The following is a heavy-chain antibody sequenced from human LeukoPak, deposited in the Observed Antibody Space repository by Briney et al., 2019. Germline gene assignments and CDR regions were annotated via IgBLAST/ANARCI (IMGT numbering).Heavy chain of an antibody. V-gene: IGHV3-20*04. CDR2: INWNGGST. CDR3: ARGYSGYEFGY. D-gene: IGHD5-12*01. J-gene: IGHJ4*02. Sequence: GGSLRLSCAASGFTFDDYGMSWVRQAPGKGLEWVSGINWNGGSTGYADSVKGRFTISRDNAKNSLYLQMNSLRVEDTAVYYCARGYSGYEFGYWGQGTLVTVSS. CDR1: GFTFDDYG.